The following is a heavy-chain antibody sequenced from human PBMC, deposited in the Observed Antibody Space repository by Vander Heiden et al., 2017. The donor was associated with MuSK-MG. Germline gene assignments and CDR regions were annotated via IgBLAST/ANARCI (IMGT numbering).Heavy chain of an antibody. Sequence: QLQVQESGPGLARPSETLSLTCTVSGGSVRSYSYDWGWIRQPPGKGREWIGSISSSGAISYNPSLKRRITISADTSNNQVSLELTSVTAADTAVYYCARDHPLWGEYYYAMDVWGQGTTVTVSS. CDR1: GGSVRSYSYD. J-gene: IGHJ6*02. CDR2: ISSSGAI. CDR3: ARDHPLWGEYYYAMDV. D-gene: IGHD3-16*01. V-gene: IGHV4-39*07.